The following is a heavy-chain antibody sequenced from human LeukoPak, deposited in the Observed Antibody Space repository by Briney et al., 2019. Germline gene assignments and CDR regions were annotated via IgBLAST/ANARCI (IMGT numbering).Heavy chain of an antibody. J-gene: IGHJ4*02. CDR3: ANYLGSFDF. D-gene: IGHD3-10*01. V-gene: IGHV3-23*01. Sequence: PGGSLRLSCAASGFTFSADAMGWVRQAPGKGLEWVSTITRTTRSTSYADSVKGRFAISRDNSKNMLYLEMNSLRVEDTAVYYCANYLGSFDFWGQGTLVTVSS. CDR1: GFTFSADA. CDR2: ITRTTRST.